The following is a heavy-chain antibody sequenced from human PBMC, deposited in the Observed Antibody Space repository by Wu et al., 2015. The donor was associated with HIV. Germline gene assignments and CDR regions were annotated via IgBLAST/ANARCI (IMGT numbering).Heavy chain of an antibody. Sequence: QVQLVQSGAEVKKPGASVKISCKASGYSFMNYGISWVRQAPGQGPEWMGWISHYNGNIKYSQKLQGRVSLTADPSTTTAYMELRSLRSDDTAVYFCARDLGDYYNSGLRILRRGQGTLVTVSS. CDR2: ISHYNGNI. J-gene: IGHJ4*02. CDR1: GYSFMNYG. D-gene: IGHD3-10*01. V-gene: IGHV1-18*01. CDR3: ARDLGDYYNSGLRILR.